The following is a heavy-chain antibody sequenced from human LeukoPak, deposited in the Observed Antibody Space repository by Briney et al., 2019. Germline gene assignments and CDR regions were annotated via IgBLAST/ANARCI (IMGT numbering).Heavy chain of an antibody. CDR2: IYSGGST. D-gene: IGHD5-24*01. V-gene: IGHV3-53*01. Sequence: GGSLRLSCAASGFTVSSNYMSWVRQAPGKGLEWVSVIYSGGSTYYADSVKGRFTISRDNSKNTLYLQMNSLRAEDTAVYYCAREGDGYNYFGYWGQGTLVTVSS. J-gene: IGHJ4*02. CDR3: AREGDGYNYFGY. CDR1: GFTVSSNY.